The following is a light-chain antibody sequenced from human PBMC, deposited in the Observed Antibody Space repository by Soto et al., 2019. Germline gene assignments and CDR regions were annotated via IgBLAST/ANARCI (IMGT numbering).Light chain of an antibody. CDR3: SSYAGISTLVV. J-gene: IGLJ2*01. V-gene: IGLV2-23*01. Sequence: QSALTQAASVSGSLGQSITISCTGTSSDVGSYNLVSRYQPHPGRAPKLIIYEANKRPSGLSTRFSGAKSGNTASLTISGLQAEDEADYFCSSYAGISTLVVFGGGTKLTVL. CDR1: SSDVGSYNL. CDR2: EAN.